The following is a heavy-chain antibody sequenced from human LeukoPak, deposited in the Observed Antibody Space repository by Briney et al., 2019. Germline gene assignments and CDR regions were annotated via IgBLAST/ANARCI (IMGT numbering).Heavy chain of an antibody. Sequence: PGGSLRLSCAASGFTFSSYGMHWVRQAPGKGLEWVAVISYEGSNKYHADSVKGRFTISRDNFKNTLYLQMNSLRAEDTAVYYCARAGKGYYGMDVWGQGTTVTVSS. J-gene: IGHJ6*02. V-gene: IGHV3-30-3*01. D-gene: IGHD4-23*01. CDR3: ARAGKGYYGMDV. CDR1: GFTFSSYG. CDR2: ISYEGSNK.